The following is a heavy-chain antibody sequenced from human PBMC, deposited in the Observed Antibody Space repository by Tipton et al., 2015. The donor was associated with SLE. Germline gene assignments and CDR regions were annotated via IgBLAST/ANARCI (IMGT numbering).Heavy chain of an antibody. CDR1: GFTFSSYD. Sequence: SLRLSCAASGFTFSSYDMSWVRQAPGKGLEWVSGISGSGTTTYNADSVKGRFTISRDNSKNTLYLQMKNLRAEDTAVYYCARANYYGSGSFSLGYHGMDVWGQGTTVTVS. J-gene: IGHJ6*02. CDR3: ARANYYGSGSFSLGYHGMDV. CDR2: ISGSGTTT. D-gene: IGHD3-10*01. V-gene: IGHV3-23*01.